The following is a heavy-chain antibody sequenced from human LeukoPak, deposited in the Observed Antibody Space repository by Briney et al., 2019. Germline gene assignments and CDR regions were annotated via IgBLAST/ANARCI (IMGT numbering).Heavy chain of an antibody. CDR3: VRQGYDYGAFNA. V-gene: IGHV4-4*07. J-gene: IGHJ4*02. CDR2: VFITGIT. CDR1: GDSISCCY. Sequence: SDTLPLTCAVSGDSISCCYWTWIRQSAGKGLEWIGRVFITGITNYNPSLQGRVTMSVDRSKSQFSLRLSSVTAADTAVYYCVRQGYDYGAFNAWGQGTLVTVPS. D-gene: IGHD3-16*01.